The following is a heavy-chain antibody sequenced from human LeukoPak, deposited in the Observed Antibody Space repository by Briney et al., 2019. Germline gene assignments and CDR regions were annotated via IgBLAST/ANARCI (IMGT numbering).Heavy chain of an antibody. CDR1: GFTFSSYE. V-gene: IGHV3-48*03. Sequence: PGGSLRLSCAASGFTFSSYEMNWVRQAPGKGLVWVSYISSSGSTIYYADSVKGRFTISRDNAKNSPYLQMNSLRAEDTAVYYCAREGVYDSWDYWGQGTLVTVSS. CDR2: ISSSGSTI. CDR3: AREGVYDSWDY. D-gene: IGHD3-3*01. J-gene: IGHJ4*02.